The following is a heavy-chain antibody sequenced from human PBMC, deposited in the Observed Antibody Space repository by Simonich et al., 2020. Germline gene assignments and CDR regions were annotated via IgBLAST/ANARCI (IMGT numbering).Heavy chain of an antibody. J-gene: IGHJ4*02. D-gene: IGHD4-17*01. CDR3: ARDRDGDYDY. CDR1: GYSISSGYY. Sequence: QVQLQESGPGLVKPSETLSLTCAVYGYSISSGYYWGWIRQPPGKGLEWIGSIYHSGGTYYNPSLKSRVTISVDTSKNQFSLKLSSVTAADTAVYYCARDRDGDYDYWGQGTLVTVSS. CDR2: IYHSGGT. V-gene: IGHV4-38-2*02.